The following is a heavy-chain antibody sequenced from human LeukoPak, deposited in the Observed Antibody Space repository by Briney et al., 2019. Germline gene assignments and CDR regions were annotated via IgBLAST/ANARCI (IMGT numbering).Heavy chain of an antibody. CDR2: IKQDGSEK. V-gene: IGHV3-7*01. CDR3: AKEGHESLDSVMADYYYYHMDV. CDR1: GFTFSSYW. J-gene: IGHJ6*03. Sequence: SGGSLRLSCAASGFTFSSYWMSWVRQAPGKGLEWVANIKQDGSEKYYVDSVKGRFTISRDNAKNSLYLQMNSLRAEDTAVYYCAKEGHESLDSVMADYYYYHMDVWGKGTTVTVAS. D-gene: IGHD5-18*01.